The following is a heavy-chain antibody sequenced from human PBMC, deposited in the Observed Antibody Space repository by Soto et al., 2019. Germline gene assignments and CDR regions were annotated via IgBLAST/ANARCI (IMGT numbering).Heavy chain of an antibody. Sequence: ASVKVSCKASGYTFTGHYMHWVRQAPEQGPEWMGEIGPETGATSYAQKFQGRVTMTRDMSITTVYMELNNLSPDDTAVYYCGRGRSGQIVVFYWGQGTPVTVSS. CDR1: GYTFTGHY. CDR2: IGPETGAT. CDR3: GRGRSGQIVVFY. J-gene: IGHJ4*02. V-gene: IGHV1-2*02. D-gene: IGHD1-26*01.